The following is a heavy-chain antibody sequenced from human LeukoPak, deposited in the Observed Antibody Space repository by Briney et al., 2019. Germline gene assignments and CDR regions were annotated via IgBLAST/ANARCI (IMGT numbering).Heavy chain of an antibody. CDR2: ISSSSSYI. Sequence: PGGSLRLSCAASGFTFSSYSMNWVRQAPGKGLEWVSSISSSSSYIYYADSVKGRFTTSRDNAKNSLYLQMNSLRAEDTAVYYCAKVDTAMVRGDGLNYGMDVWGQGTTVTVSS. V-gene: IGHV3-21*01. J-gene: IGHJ6*02. CDR1: GFTFSSYS. D-gene: IGHD5-18*01. CDR3: AKVDTAMVRGDGLNYGMDV.